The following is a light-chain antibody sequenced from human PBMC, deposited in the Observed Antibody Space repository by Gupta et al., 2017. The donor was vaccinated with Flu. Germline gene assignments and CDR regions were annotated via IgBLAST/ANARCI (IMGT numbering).Light chain of an antibody. V-gene: IGKV3-20*01. J-gene: IGKJ2*01. CDR3: QQDYYSPYT. CDR1: QSVPSTY. CDR2: GTS. Sequence: SPGTLSLSPGERATLSCRTSQSVPSTYLAWYQQKRGQAPRLLIYGTSSRAIDTPDKFSGSGSGTDFTLTISSLEPEDFAVYCCQQDYYSPYTFGQGTKMEI.